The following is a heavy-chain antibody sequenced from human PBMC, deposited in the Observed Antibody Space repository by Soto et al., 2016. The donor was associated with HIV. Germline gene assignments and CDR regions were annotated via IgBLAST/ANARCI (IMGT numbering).Heavy chain of an antibody. Sequence: QVQLVQSGAEVKKPASSVKVSCTASGGTFNSYALSWVRQAPGQGLEWMGWISVFSGSTNYAQKLQGRVTMTTDTSTTTAYMELRGLRSDDAAVYFCARDGEGWLQLREDAFDIWGQGTMVTVSS. V-gene: IGHV1-18*01. CDR1: GGTFNSYA. J-gene: IGHJ3*02. D-gene: IGHD5-12*01. CDR2: ISVFSGST. CDR3: ARDGEGWLQLREDAFDI.